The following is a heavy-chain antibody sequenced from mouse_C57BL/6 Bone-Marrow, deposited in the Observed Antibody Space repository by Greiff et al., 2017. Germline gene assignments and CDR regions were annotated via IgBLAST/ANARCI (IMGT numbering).Heavy chain of an antibody. CDR1: GFTFSDYG. Sequence: EVMLVESGGGLVKPGGSLKLSCAASGFTFSDYGMHWVRQAPEKGLEWVAYISSGSSTIYYADTVKGRFTISRDNAKNTLFLQMTSLRSEYTAMYYCARAAQATWFAYWGQGTLVTVSA. CDR3: ARAAQATWFAY. CDR2: ISSGSSTI. D-gene: IGHD3-2*02. J-gene: IGHJ3*01. V-gene: IGHV5-17*01.